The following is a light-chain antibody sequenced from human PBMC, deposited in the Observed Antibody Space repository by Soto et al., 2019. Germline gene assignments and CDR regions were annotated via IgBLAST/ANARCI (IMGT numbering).Light chain of an antibody. J-gene: IGKJ4*01. CDR1: QDISSY. V-gene: IGKV1-8*01. CDR2: VAS. Sequence: AIRMTQSPSSLSASPGDRVTITCRASQDISSYLAWYQQKPGKAPNLLIYVASTLQSGVPSRFSGSGSGTDFTLTISRLQSEDFATYYCQQYYEFPLTFGGWTKVQIK. CDR3: QQYYEFPLT.